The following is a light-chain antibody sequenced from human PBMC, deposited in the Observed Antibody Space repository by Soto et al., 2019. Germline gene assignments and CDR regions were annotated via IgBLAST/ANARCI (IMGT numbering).Light chain of an antibody. V-gene: IGKV3-20*01. Sequence: EVVLTQSPGTLSLSPGERATLSCRASQSITSTYLAWYQQRPGQSPRLLIYAAYRRATGIPDRFSGSGSGTDFTLTISRLEPEDFAVYYCQQYGTSPQTFGQGTKVEIK. CDR2: AAY. J-gene: IGKJ1*01. CDR3: QQYGTSPQT. CDR1: QSITSTY.